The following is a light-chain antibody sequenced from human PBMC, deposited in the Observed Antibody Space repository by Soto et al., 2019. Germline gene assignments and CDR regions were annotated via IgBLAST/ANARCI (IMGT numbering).Light chain of an antibody. Sequence: DIQMTQSPSTLSGSVGDRVTITCRASQTISSWLAWYQQKPGKAPKLLIYKASTLKSRVPSRFSGSGSGTKFTLTISSLQPDDFATYYCQHYNSYSEAFGQGTKVELK. CDR1: QTISSW. CDR2: KAS. J-gene: IGKJ1*01. CDR3: QHYNSYSEA. V-gene: IGKV1-5*03.